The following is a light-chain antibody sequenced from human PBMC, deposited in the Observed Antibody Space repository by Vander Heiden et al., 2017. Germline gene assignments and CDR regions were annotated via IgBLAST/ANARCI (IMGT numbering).Light chain of an antibody. CDR3: CSYAGSSTGV. CDR2: EVS. V-gene: IGLV2-23*02. CDR1: SSDVGSYNL. Sequence: QSALPPPPALSGSPGQSITISCTGTSSDVGSYNLVSWYQQHQGKAPKLMIYEVSKRPSGVFNRCSGSKSGNTASLTIMGRQAEDEADYYCCSYAGSSTGVFGGGTKLTVL. J-gene: IGLJ3*02.